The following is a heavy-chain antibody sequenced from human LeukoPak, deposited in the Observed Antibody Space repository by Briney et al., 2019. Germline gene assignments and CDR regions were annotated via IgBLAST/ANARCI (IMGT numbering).Heavy chain of an antibody. J-gene: IGHJ4*02. Sequence: AETLSLTCTVSGDSISSSYWNWIRQPPGKGLEWIAYMKYRGKTEYNPFLKRRVTISLGTSKNQFSLNLKSVTTADTAVYYCARAPPRRCPGNDCYPILDYWGQGSLVTVSS. CDR2: MKYRGKT. CDR3: ARAPPRRCPGNDCYPILDY. V-gene: IGHV4-59*01. D-gene: IGHD2-21*02. CDR1: GDSISSSY.